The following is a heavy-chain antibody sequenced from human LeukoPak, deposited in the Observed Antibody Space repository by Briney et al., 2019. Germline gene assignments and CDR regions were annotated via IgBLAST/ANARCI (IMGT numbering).Heavy chain of an antibody. D-gene: IGHD3-10*01. CDR3: ARDFRRRDAFDI. CDR2: ISGSSSSYI. CDR1: GFTFSSYS. Sequence: GGSLRLSCAASGFTFSSYSMNWVRQAPGKGLEWVSSISGSSSSYIYYADSVKGRFTISRDNAKNSLYLQMNSLRAEDTAVYYCARDFRRRDAFDIWGQGTMVTVSS. V-gene: IGHV3-21*01. J-gene: IGHJ3*02.